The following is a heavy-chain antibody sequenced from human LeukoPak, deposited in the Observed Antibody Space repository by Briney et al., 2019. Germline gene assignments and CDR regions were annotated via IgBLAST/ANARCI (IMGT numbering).Heavy chain of an antibody. CDR2: ISSSSNYK. V-gene: IGHV3-11*06. Sequence: GGSLRLSCAASGFTFSDYYMSWIRQAPGKGLEWISYISSSSNYKNYADSVQGRFTISRDNAKSSLYLQMNGLRAVDTAVYYCARHGLYDSTDYWTFQHWGQGTLVTVYS. J-gene: IGHJ1*01. CDR1: GFTFSDYY. D-gene: IGHD3-22*01. CDR3: ARHGLYDSTDYWTFQH.